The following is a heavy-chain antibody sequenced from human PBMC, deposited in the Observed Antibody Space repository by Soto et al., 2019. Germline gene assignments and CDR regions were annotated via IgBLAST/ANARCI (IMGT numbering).Heavy chain of an antibody. J-gene: IGHJ6*04. CDR2: ISGSGGST. CDR3: ASTPNLDV. Sequence: GGSLRLSCAASGLTFSSYGMTWVRQAPGEGLEWVSAISGSGGSTWYADSVKGRFTISRDNSKNTLYLQMNSLRAEDTAVYYCASTPNLDVWGKGTTVTVSS. CDR1: GLTFSSYG. D-gene: IGHD7-27*01. V-gene: IGHV3-23*01.